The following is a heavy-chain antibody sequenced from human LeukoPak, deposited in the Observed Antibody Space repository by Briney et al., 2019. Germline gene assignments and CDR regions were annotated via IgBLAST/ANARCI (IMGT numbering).Heavy chain of an antibody. CDR2: ISWNSGSI. CDR3: AKTSDDAFDI. Sequence: LSLTCAVYGGSFSGYYWSWIRQPPGKGLEWFSGISWNSGSIGYADSVKGRFTISRDNAKNSLYLQMNSLRAEDMALYYCAKTSDDAFDIWGQGTMVTVSS. J-gene: IGHJ3*02. CDR1: GGSFSGYY. V-gene: IGHV3-9*03.